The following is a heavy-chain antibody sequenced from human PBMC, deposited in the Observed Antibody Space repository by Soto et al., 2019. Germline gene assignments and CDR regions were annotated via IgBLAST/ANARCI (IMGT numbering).Heavy chain of an antibody. J-gene: IGHJ6*02. CDR1: GFTFSGCE. D-gene: IGHD5-12*01. V-gene: IGHV3-73*01. CDR3: TRYLFHYPVDYGMDV. CDR2: MRSKANNYAT. Sequence: PGGSLRLSCAASGFTFSGCEMQWVRRASGKGLEWVGRMRSKANNYATAYGASVKGRFTVSRDDSKNTVYLQMNSLQTEDTAIYYCTRYLFHYPVDYGMDVWGQGTTVTVAS.